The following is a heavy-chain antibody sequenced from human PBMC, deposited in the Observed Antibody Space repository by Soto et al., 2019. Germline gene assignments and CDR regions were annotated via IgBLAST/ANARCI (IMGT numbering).Heavy chain of an antibody. V-gene: IGHV3-30-3*01. D-gene: IGHD4-4*01. CDR2: ISYDGSNK. J-gene: IGHJ6*02. CDR1: GFTFSSYA. Sequence: PGGSLRLSCAASGFTFSSYAMHWVRQAPGKGLEWVAVISYDGSNKYYADSVKGRFTISRDNSKNTLYLQMNSLRAEDTAVYYCARDSRPYTVTVTTGYYYYGMDVRGQGTTVTVSS. CDR3: ARDSRPYTVTVTTGYYYYGMDV.